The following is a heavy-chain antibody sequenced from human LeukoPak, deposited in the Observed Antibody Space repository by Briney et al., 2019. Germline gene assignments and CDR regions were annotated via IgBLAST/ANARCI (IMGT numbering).Heavy chain of an antibody. V-gene: IGHV3-30*04. Sequence: GRSLRLSCAASGFTFSSYAMHWVRQAPGKGLQWVAVISYDGGNKYYADSVKGRFTISRDNSKNTMYLQMNSLRAEDTAVCYCARVATTSFDYWGQGTRVTVSS. J-gene: IGHJ4*02. D-gene: IGHD1-26*01. CDR2: ISYDGGNK. CDR1: GFTFSSYA. CDR3: ARVATTSFDY.